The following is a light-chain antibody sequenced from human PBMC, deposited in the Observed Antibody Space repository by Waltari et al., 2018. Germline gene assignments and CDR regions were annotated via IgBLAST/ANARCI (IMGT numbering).Light chain of an antibody. CDR1: SSDIGGYNR. J-gene: IGLJ2*01. Sequence: QSALTQPPSVSGSPGQSVTISCTGTSSDIGGYNRVSWYQQSPGTAPKLILYEVNFRPSGVPDRCSGSKAGYTASLTISGLQAEDEAQYYCSSYTSSGDTLIFGGGTDLTVL. V-gene: IGLV2-18*02. CDR2: EVN. CDR3: SSYTSSGDTLI.